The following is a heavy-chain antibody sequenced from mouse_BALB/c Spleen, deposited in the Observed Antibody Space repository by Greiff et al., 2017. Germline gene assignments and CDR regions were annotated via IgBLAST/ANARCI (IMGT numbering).Heavy chain of an antibody. D-gene: IGHD2-1*01. V-gene: IGHV7-3*02. Sequence: EVHLVESGGGLVQPGGSLRLSCATSGFTFTDYYMSWVRQPPGKALEWLGFIRNKANGYTTEYSASVKGRFTISRDNSQSILYLQMNTLRAEDSATYYCARDMDGNHVGAMDYWGQGTSVTVSS. J-gene: IGHJ4*01. CDR3: ARDMDGNHVGAMDY. CDR2: IRNKANGYTT. CDR1: GFTFTDYY.